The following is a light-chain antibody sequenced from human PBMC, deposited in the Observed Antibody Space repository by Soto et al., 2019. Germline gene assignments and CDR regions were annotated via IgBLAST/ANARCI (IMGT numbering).Light chain of an antibody. V-gene: IGKV3-20*01. CDR1: QPVSSNF. Sequence: ELVLTQSPGTLSLSPGESAALSCRASQPVSSNFLAWYQQKPGQAPRLLIYGLSSRASGIPDRFFGSGSGTDFTLTINRLEPEDFAVYYCQQYANSPITFGQGTRLE. CDR3: QQYANSPIT. J-gene: IGKJ5*01. CDR2: GLS.